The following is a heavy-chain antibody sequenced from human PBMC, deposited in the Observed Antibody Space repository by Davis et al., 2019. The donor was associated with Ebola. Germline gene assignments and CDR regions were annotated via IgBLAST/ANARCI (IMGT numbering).Heavy chain of an antibody. V-gene: IGHV4-59*01. CDR3: ARDNDTTEDGYYGMDV. CDR2: IYYSGST. CDR1: GGSISRSY. D-gene: IGHD3-22*01. Sequence: SETLSLTCTVSGGSISRSYWSWIRQPPGKGLELIGYIYYSGSTSYNPSLKSRVTISLDTSENQFSLRLSSVTAADTAVYYCARDNDTTEDGYYGMDVWGKGTTVTVSS. J-gene: IGHJ6*04.